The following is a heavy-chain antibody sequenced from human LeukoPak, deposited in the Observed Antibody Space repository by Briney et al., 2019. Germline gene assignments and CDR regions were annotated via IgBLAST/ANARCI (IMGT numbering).Heavy chain of an antibody. V-gene: IGHV3-48*03. CDR3: ARDRDSRGYSAFDI. J-gene: IGHJ3*02. CDR1: GFTFSSYE. Sequence: PGGSLRLSCAASGFTFSSYEMNWVRQAPGKGLEWVSYISSSGSTIYYADSVKGRFTISRDNAKNSLYLQMNSLRAEDTAVYYCARDRDSRGYSAFDIWGQGTMVTVSS. D-gene: IGHD3-22*01. CDR2: ISSSGSTI.